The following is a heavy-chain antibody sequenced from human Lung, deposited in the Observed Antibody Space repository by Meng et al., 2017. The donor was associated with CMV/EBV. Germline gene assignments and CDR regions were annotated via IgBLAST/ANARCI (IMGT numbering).Heavy chain of an antibody. CDR3: TRVKKGIAGQTMVDN. D-gene: IGHD1-26*01. Sequence: GESXKISCAASGFFFSDHYIDWVRKAPGKGLEWVGRIRNRAKKYTTEYAASVKGRFTTSRDDSKNSAYLQMNSLKTEDTALYYCTRVKKGIAGQTMVDNWXQGTPVTFPS. J-gene: IGHJ4*02. CDR1: GFFFSDHY. V-gene: IGHV3-72*01. CDR2: IRNRAKKYTT.